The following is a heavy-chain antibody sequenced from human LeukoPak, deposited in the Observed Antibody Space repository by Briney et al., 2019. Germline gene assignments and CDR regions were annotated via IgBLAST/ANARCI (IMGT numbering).Heavy chain of an antibody. Sequence: SETLSLTCTVSGGSISSSSYYWGWIRQPPGKGLEWIGSIYYSGSTYYNPSLKSRVTISVDTSKNQFSLKLSSVTAADTAVYYCARVKRLIDYPTPNWFDPWGQGTLVTVSS. D-gene: IGHD3-16*01. CDR3: ARVKRLIDYPTPNWFDP. CDR2: IYYSGST. J-gene: IGHJ5*02. CDR1: GGSISSSSYY. V-gene: IGHV4-39*07.